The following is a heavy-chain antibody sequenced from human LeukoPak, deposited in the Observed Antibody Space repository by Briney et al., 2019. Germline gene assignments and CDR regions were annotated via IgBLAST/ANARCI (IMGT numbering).Heavy chain of an antibody. J-gene: IGHJ4*02. CDR2: INPNSGGT. V-gene: IGHV1-2*02. D-gene: IGHD3-22*01. CDR1: GYTFTGYY. Sequence: ASVKVSCKASGYTFTGYYMHWVRQAPGQGLEWMGWINPNSGGTNYAQKFQGRVTMTRDTSISTAYMELSRLRSDDTAVYYCARASGHYYDSSGYSLDYWGQGTLVTVSS. CDR3: ARASGHYYDSSGYSLDY.